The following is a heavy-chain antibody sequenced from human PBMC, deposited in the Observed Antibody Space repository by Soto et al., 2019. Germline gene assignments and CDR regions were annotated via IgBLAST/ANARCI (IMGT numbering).Heavy chain of an antibody. CDR1: GVTFNRQD. Sequence: SVKVSCKASGVTFNRQDMRWVRQAPGQGLEWMGGIIPMFGTPHYAEKFQDRVTITADESTGTAYLELSSLTSEDTAVYCCATSEGRDGYSFDYWGPGTLVTVSS. J-gene: IGHJ4*02. CDR2: IIPMFGTP. V-gene: IGHV1-69*13. D-gene: IGHD5-12*01. CDR3: ATSEGRDGYSFDY.